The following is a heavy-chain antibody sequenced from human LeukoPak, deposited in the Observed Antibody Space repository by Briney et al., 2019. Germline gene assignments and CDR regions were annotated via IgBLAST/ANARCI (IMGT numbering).Heavy chain of an antibody. V-gene: IGHV4-61*02. J-gene: IGHJ4*02. Sequence: SETLSLTCTVSGGSISSGSYYWSWIRQPAGKGLEWIGRIYTSGSTNYNPSLKSRVTISVDTSKNQFSLKLSSVTAADTAVYHCARDANGGSGSYSPWGQGTLVTVSS. CDR1: GGSISSGSYY. D-gene: IGHD1-26*01. CDR3: ARDANGGSGSYSP. CDR2: IYTSGST.